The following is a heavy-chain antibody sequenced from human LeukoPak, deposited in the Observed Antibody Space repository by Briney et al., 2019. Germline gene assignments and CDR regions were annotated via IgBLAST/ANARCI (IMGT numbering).Heavy chain of an antibody. CDR3: AAVGSLQLGYNLDY. J-gene: IGHJ4*02. Sequence: ASVNVSCKASGFTFTSSAVQWVRQARGQRLEWIGWIVVGSGNTNYAQKFQERVTITRDMSTSTAYMELSSLRSEDTAVYYCAAVGSLQLGYNLDYWGQGTLVTVSS. CDR1: GFTFTSSA. V-gene: IGHV1-58*01. CDR2: IVVGSGNT. D-gene: IGHD5-24*01.